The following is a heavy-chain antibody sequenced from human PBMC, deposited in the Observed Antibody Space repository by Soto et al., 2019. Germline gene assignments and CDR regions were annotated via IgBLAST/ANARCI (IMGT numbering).Heavy chain of an antibody. CDR2: ISGYNGDT. Sequence: QVQLVQSGGEVKQPGASVKVSCKTSGYTFTSYGISWVRQAPGQGLEWMGWISGYNGDTKYVQKFQGRVTLTTDTSTNTAYREVRSLRSDDTAVDYCAREWVGDLAYWGQGTLVTVSS. V-gene: IGHV1-18*01. J-gene: IGHJ4*02. CDR3: AREWVGDLAY. D-gene: IGHD4-17*01. CDR1: GYTFTSYG.